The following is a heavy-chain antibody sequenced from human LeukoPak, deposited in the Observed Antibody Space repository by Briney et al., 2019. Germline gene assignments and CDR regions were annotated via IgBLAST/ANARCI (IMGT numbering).Heavy chain of an antibody. Sequence: GRSLRHSCAASGFTFRNYGMHWVRQAPGKGLEWVGVMSYDGSYQYYADSVKGRFTISRDISKNTLYLQMNSLTAEDTAVYYCARDVAVRPDFDYWGQGTLVTVSS. D-gene: IGHD6-6*01. CDR1: GFTFRNYG. V-gene: IGHV3-33*05. J-gene: IGHJ4*02. CDR2: MSYDGSYQ. CDR3: ARDVAVRPDFDY.